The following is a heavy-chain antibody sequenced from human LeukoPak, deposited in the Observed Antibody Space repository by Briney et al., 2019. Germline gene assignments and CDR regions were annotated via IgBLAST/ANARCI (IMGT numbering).Heavy chain of an antibody. Sequence: GGSLRLSCAASGFTFSSYWMSWVRQAPGKGLEWVSSISSSSSYIYYADSVKGRFTISRDNAKNSLYLQMNSLRAEDTAVYYCARSAPAAAGTGPMDVWGKGTTVTVSS. CDR3: ARSAPAAAGTGPMDV. V-gene: IGHV3-21*01. CDR1: GFTFSSYW. D-gene: IGHD6-13*01. J-gene: IGHJ6*03. CDR2: ISSSSSYI.